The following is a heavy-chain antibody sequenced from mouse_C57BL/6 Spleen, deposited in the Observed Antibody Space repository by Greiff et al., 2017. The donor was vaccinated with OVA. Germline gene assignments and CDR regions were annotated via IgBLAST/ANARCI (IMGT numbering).Heavy chain of an antibody. J-gene: IGHJ4*01. CDR1: GFSLTSYA. Sequence: VHLVESGPGLVAPSQSLSITCTVSGFSLTSYAISWVRQPPGKGLEWLGVIWTGGGTNYNSALKSRLSISKDNSKSQVFLKMNSLQTDDTARYYCARTYYYGSSYSYYYAMDYWGQGTSVTVSS. V-gene: IGHV2-9-1*01. D-gene: IGHD1-1*01. CDR2: IWTGGGT. CDR3: ARTYYYGSSYSYYYAMDY.